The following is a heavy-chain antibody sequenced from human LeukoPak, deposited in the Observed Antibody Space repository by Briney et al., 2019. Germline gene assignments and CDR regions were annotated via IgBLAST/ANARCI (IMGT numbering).Heavy chain of an antibody. CDR3: ARHGLDPYYYDSSGYYLDY. V-gene: IGHV4-39*01. Sequence: SETLSLTCTVSGGSISSSSYYWGWIRQPPGKGLEWIGSIYYSGSTYYNPSLKSRVTISVDTSKNQFSLKLSSVTAADTAVYYCARHGLDPYYYDSSGYYLDYWGQGTLVTVSS. J-gene: IGHJ4*02. CDR1: GGSISSSSYY. CDR2: IYYSGST. D-gene: IGHD3-22*01.